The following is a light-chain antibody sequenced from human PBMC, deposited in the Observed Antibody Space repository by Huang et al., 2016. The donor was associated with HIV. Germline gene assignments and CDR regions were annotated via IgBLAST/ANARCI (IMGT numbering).Light chain of an antibody. CDR3: TQTTEFPYT. J-gene: IGKJ2*01. CDR2: QIS. CDR1: QSRVHSAGKTY. Sequence: DIVMTQTPLSSPVTLGPPASISCRSSQSRVHSAGKTYLSWLHQRPGQPPRLLIYQISKRFSGVPDRFSGRGAGTDFTLKISRVEAEDVGVYFCTQTTEFPYTFGQGTKLEIK. V-gene: IGKV2-24*01.